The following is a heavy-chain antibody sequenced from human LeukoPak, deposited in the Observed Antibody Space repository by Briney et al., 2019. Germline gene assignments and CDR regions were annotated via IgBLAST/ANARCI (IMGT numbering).Heavy chain of an antibody. J-gene: IGHJ4*02. CDR3: ARGRRTYYYDSSGYPFDY. V-gene: IGHV3-48*01. D-gene: IGHD3-22*01. CDR2: ISSSSSTI. CDR1: GFTFNTYN. Sequence: GGSLRLSCGASGFTFNTYNMNWVRQAPGKGLEWVSYISSSSSTIYYADSVKGRFTISRDNAKNSLSLQMNSLRAEDTAVYYCARGRRTYYYDSSGYPFDYWGQGTLVTVSS.